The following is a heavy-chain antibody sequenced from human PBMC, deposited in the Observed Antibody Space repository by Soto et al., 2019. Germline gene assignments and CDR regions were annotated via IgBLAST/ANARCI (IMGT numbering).Heavy chain of an antibody. V-gene: IGHV4-59*13. J-gene: IGHJ6*02. CDR1: GGSMSSFS. D-gene: IGHD3-3*01. CDR2: ISHSGRS. CDR3: ARVAIENYYDMWSGSTSYALDV. Sequence: KPSETLSLTCAVSGGSMSSFSWSWIRQPPGKGLEFIGSISHSGRSEYNPSLKNRIILSVDVSKDQFSLNLKAMKVADTAVYYCARVAIENYYDMWSGSTSYALDVWGQGTTVTVSS.